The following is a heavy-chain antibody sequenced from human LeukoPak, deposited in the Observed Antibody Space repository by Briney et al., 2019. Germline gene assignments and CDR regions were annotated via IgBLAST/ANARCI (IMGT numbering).Heavy chain of an antibody. Sequence: SETLSLTCAVSGGSMITNDWWSWVRQPPGKGLEWIGEINHSGSTNYNPSLKSRVTISVDTSKNQFSLKLSSVTAADTAVYYCARGRGFDPWGQGTLVTVSS. V-gene: IGHV4-4*02. CDR1: GGSMITNDW. J-gene: IGHJ5*02. CDR2: INHSGST. CDR3: ARGRGFDP.